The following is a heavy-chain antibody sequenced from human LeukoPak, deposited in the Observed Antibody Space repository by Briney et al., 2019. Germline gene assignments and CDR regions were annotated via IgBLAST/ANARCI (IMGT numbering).Heavy chain of an antibody. CDR3: ASQASSGSYGRHFDY. CDR2: IYPGDSDT. J-gene: IGHJ4*02. CDR1: GYSFTSYW. D-gene: IGHD1-26*01. Sequence: GESLKISCKASGYSFTSYWIGWVRQMPGKGLEWMGIIYPGDSDTSYSPSFQGQVTISADKSISTAYLQWSSLKASDTARYYCASQASSGSYGRHFDYWGQGTLVTVSS. V-gene: IGHV5-51*01.